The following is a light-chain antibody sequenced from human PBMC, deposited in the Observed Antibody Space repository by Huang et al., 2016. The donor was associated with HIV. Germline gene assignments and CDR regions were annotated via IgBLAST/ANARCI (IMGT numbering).Light chain of an antibody. CDR2: GAS. CDR1: QSVSSN. CDR3: QHYNT. Sequence: EIVMTQSPGTLPVSPGERVTRSCRASQSVSSNLAWYQHKPGQAPRRLIYGASTRATGTPARFSGSGSGTGLTLTINSLQSEDFAIYYWQHYNTFGQGTKLEIK. V-gene: IGKV3-15*01. J-gene: IGKJ2*01.